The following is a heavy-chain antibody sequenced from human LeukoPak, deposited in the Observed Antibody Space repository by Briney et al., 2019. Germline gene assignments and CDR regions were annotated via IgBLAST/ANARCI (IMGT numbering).Heavy chain of an antibody. Sequence: GGSLRLSCAASGFTFSSNYMSWVRQAPGKGLEWVSVIYSGGSTYYADSVKGRFTISRDNAKNSLSLQMNSPRAEDTAVYFCARLLGMVTTFDIWGQGTVVTVSS. V-gene: IGHV3-53*01. CDR3: ARLLGMVTTFDI. D-gene: IGHD5-24*01. CDR1: GFTFSSNY. J-gene: IGHJ3*02. CDR2: IYSGGST.